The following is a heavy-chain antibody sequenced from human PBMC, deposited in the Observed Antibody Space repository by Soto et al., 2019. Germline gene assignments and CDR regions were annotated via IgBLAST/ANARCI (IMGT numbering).Heavy chain of an antibody. CDR1: GFTFSSYA. J-gene: IGHJ4*02. V-gene: IGHV3-23*01. CDR2: ISGSGGST. CDR3: AKAEGSGSYYNPSDY. D-gene: IGHD3-10*01. Sequence: EVQLLESGGGLVQPGGSLRLSCAASGFTFSSYAMSWVRQAPGKWLEWVSAISGSGGSTYYADSVKGRFTISRDNSKNTLYLQMNSLRAEDTAVYYCAKAEGSGSYYNPSDYWGQGTLVTVSS.